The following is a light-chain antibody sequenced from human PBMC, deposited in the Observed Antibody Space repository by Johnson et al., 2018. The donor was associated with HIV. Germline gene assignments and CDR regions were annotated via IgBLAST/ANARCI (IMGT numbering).Light chain of an antibody. CDR3: GTWDSSLSAGV. CDR2: ENN. V-gene: IGLV1-51*02. J-gene: IGLJ1*01. CDR1: SSNIGSNY. Sequence: SVLTQSPSVYAAPGREVTISCSGSSSNIGSNYVSWYQQLPGTAPKLLIYENNKRPSGIPDRFSGSKSGTSATLGITGLQTGDEADYYCGTWDSSLSAGVFGTGTTVIVL.